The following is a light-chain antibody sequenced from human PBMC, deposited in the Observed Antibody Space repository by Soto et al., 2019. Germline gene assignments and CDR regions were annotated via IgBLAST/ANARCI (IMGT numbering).Light chain of an antibody. CDR2: DVS. V-gene: IGLV2-14*03. J-gene: IGLJ2*01. Sequence: ALTQPASVSGSPGQSITISCTGTSSDVGGYNYVSWYQQHPGKAPKLMIYDVSNRPSGVSNRFSGSKSGNTASLTISGLQAEDEADYYCSSYPSTSTVIFGGGTKLTVL. CDR1: SSDVGGYNY. CDR3: SSYPSTSTVI.